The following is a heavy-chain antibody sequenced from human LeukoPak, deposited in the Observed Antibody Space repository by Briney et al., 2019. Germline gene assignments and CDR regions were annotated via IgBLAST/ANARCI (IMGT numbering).Heavy chain of an antibody. J-gene: IGHJ6*03. CDR3: AREESSSWYPYYYYMDV. V-gene: IGHV4-38-2*02. D-gene: IGHD6-13*01. CDR1: DYSISSGYY. CDR2: IYYSGST. Sequence: SETLSLTCTVSDYSISSGYYWGWIRQPPGKGLEWIGSIYYSGSTYYNPSLKSRVTISVDTSKNQFSLKLSSVTAADTAVYYCAREESSSWYPYYYYMDVWGKGTTVTVSS.